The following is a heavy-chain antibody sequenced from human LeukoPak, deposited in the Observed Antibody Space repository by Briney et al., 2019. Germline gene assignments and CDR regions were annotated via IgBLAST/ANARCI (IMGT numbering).Heavy chain of an antibody. J-gene: IGHJ2*01. D-gene: IGHD5-24*01. CDR1: GFTFDDYA. CDR3: AKAVREGYNNWYFDL. Sequence: GGSLRLSCAASGFTFDDYAMHWVRQTPGKGLEWVSGINWNGATIGYADSVKGRFTISRDNAKNPLYLQMNSLRAEDTALYYCAKAVREGYNNWYFDLWGRGILVTVSS. V-gene: IGHV3-9*01. CDR2: INWNGATI.